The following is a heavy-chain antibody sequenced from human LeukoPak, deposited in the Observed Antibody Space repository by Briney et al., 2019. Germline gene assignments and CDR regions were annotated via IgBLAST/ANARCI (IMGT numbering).Heavy chain of an antibody. Sequence: GASVKVSCKASGYTFTSYDINWERQATGQGLEWMGWMNPNSGNTGYAQKFQGRVTITRNTSISTAYMELSSLRSEDTAVYYCARFKGSYPGVAFDIWGQGTMVTVSS. J-gene: IGHJ3*02. CDR1: GYTFTSYD. D-gene: IGHD1-26*01. CDR3: ARFKGSYPGVAFDI. V-gene: IGHV1-8*03. CDR2: MNPNSGNT.